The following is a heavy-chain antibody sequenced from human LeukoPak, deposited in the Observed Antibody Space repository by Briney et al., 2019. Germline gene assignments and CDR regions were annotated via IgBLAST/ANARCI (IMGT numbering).Heavy chain of an antibody. CDR2: ISGSGGST. V-gene: IGHV3-23*01. CDR3: AKGTYYYDSSGYSAPIDY. Sequence: LGGSLRLSCAASGFTFSSYAMSWVRQAPGKGLEWVSAISGSGGSTYYADSVKGRFTISRDNSKNTLYLQMNSLRAEDTAVYYCAKGTYYYDSSGYSAPIDYWGQGTLVTVSS. J-gene: IGHJ4*02. D-gene: IGHD3-22*01. CDR1: GFTFSSYA.